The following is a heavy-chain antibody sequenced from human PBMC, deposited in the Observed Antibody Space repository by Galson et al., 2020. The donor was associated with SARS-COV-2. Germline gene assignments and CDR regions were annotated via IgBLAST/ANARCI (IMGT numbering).Heavy chain of an antibody. J-gene: IGHJ3*02. CDR2: ITYDGSNK. D-gene: IGHD4-17*01. CDR1: GFTISSYG. Sequence: TGGSLRLSCAASGFTISSYGMHWVRQAPGKGLEWVAVITYDGSNKYYAESVKGRFTISRDNSKTTLYLQMNSLRAEDTAVYYCATNGDKRGAFDIWGQGTMVTVSS. V-gene: IGHV3-30*03. CDR3: ATNGDKRGAFDI.